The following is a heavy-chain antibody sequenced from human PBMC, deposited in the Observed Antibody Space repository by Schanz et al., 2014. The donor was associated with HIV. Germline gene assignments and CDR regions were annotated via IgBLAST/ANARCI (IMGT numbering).Heavy chain of an antibody. D-gene: IGHD3-3*01. CDR3: ARDLYDFWSGTQYYLEY. V-gene: IGHV3-33*08. CDR2: IWYDGSNK. CDR1: GFTFSSYA. Sequence: QLVESGGGLVQPGGSLRLSCAASGFTFSSYAMHWVRQAPGKGLEWVAVIWYDGSNKYYADSVKGRFTISRDNSKNSLYLQMSSLRDEDTAVYYCARDLYDFWSGTQYYLEYWGQGTLVTVSS. J-gene: IGHJ4*02.